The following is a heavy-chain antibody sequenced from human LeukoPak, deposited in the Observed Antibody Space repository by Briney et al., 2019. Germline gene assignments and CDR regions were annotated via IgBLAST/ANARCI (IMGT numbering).Heavy chain of an antibody. CDR3: AIVPRTTSIDY. D-gene: IGHD2/OR15-2a*01. J-gene: IGHJ4*02. Sequence: SETLARKCAIYGGSFRGYYWSWIRQPPGKGLEWIGEINHSGSTNYNPSLKSRVTISVDTSKNQFSLKLSSVTAADTAVYYCAIVPRTTSIDYWGQGTLVTVSS. V-gene: IGHV4-34*01. CDR1: GGSFRGYY. CDR2: INHSGST.